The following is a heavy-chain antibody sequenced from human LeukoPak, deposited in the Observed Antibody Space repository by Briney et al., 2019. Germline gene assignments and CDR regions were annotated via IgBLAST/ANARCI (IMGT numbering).Heavy chain of an antibody. Sequence: PGGSLTLPCAASGFTFSSYEMNWVRQAPGKRLEWVSYIISSGSTIYYAHSVKGRFTISRDNAKNSLYLQMNSLRAEDTAVYYCAELGITVIGGVWGKGSTVTISS. V-gene: IGHV3-48*03. D-gene: IGHD3-10*02. CDR1: GFTFSSYE. CDR2: IISSGSTI. CDR3: AELGITVIGGV. J-gene: IGHJ6*01.